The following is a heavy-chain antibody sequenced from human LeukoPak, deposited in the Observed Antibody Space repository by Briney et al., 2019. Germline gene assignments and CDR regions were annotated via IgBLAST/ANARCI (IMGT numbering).Heavy chain of an antibody. CDR1: GFTSSSYA. CDR3: AKDLLLGQWLVIDQFDY. D-gene: IGHD6-19*01. J-gene: IGHJ4*02. Sequence: GGSPRLSSAVSGFTSSSYAMSRVRRAPGRGLEWVSAISGGGGNTYYADSVKGRFTISRDNSQNMLYLQMNSLRDEDTAVYYCAKDLLLGQWLVIDQFDYWGQGTLVTVSS. V-gene: IGHV3-23*01. CDR2: ISGGGGNT.